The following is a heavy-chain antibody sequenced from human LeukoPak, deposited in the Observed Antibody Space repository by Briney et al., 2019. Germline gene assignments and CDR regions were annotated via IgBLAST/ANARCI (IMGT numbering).Heavy chain of an antibody. J-gene: IGHJ6*02. Sequence: KPSETLSLTCSVSGGSISSNDYYWSWIRQPPGKGLEWIGYIYYSGGTYYNPSLESRLTMSVDTSKNQFSLKLSSVTAADTAVYYCARDGSGLMDVWGQGTTVTVSS. V-gene: IGHV4-30-4*01. CDR3: ARDGSGLMDV. CDR2: IYYSGGT. D-gene: IGHD3-10*01. CDR1: GGSISSNDYY.